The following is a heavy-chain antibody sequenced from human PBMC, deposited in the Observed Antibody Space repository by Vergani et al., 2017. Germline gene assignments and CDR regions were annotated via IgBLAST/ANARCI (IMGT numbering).Heavy chain of an antibody. CDR2: IFHTEDT. CDR1: GDSISSNNC. V-gene: IGHV4-4*03. CDR3: STIGYRRWGYYFDY. J-gene: IGHJ4*02. D-gene: IGHD2-2*02. Sequence: QVQLQESGPGLVKPPGTLSLTCAVSGDSISSNNCWTWVRQPPGKGLEWSGEIFHTEDTKYSPSLKSRVTVSVDESRNLFSLMLNSVTAADTAVYYFSTIGYRRWGYYFDYWGQGMLVTVSS.